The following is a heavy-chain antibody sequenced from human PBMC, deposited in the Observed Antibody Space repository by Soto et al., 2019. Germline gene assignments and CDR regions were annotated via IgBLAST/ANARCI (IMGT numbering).Heavy chain of an antibody. V-gene: IGHV1-2*04. CDR1: GYTFTGYY. J-gene: IGHJ3*02. CDR2: INPNSGGT. D-gene: IGHD2-2*01. CDR3: ARGLSVGVPAAIDDAFDI. Sequence: ASVKVSCKASGYTFTGYYMHWVRQAPGQGLEWMGWINPNSGGTNYAQKFQGWVTMTRDTSISTAHMELSRLRSDDTAVYYCARGLSVGVPAAIDDAFDIWGEGTMVTVSS.